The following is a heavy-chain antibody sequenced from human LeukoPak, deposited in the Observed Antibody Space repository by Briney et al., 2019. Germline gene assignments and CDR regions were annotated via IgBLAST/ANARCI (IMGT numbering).Heavy chain of an antibody. CDR3: AKDPHFYYYYYMDV. CDR1: GFSFSDYA. CDR2: ISGSGGDT. Sequence: PGGSLRLSCAASGFSFSDYAMSWVRQAPGKGLEWVSAISGSGGDTYFADSVKGRFTISRDNSKRTVFLQMDSLRAEDTAVYYCAKDPHFYYYYYMDVWGNETTVTVSS. V-gene: IGHV3-23*01. J-gene: IGHJ6*03.